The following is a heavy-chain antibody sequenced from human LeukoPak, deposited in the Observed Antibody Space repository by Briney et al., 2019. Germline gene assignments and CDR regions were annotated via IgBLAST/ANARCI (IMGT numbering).Heavy chain of an antibody. D-gene: IGHD2-15*01. CDR1: GFTFSSYA. Sequence: GGSLRLSCAASGFTFSSYAMHWVRQAPGKGLEWVAVISYDGSNKYYADSVKGRFTISRDNSKNTLYLQMNSLRAEDTAVYYCAREGEEYCSGGSCYYFDYWGQGTLVTVSS. J-gene: IGHJ4*02. V-gene: IGHV3-30-3*01. CDR2: ISYDGSNK. CDR3: AREGEEYCSGGSCYYFDY.